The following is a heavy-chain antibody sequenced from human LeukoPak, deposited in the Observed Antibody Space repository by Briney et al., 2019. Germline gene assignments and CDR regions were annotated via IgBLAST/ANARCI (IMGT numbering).Heavy chain of an antibody. J-gene: IGHJ4*02. CDR3: SRDRGQRRGYTYNYFDS. D-gene: IGHD5-18*01. CDR2: ITWDGGST. CDR1: GFTFDDYA. Sequence: GGSLRLSCAASGFTFDDYAMHWVRQAPGKRLEWVSLITWDGGSTYYADSVKGRFTISRDNSQNSMFLQMSSLRPEDTAFYFCSRDRGQRRGYTYNYFDSWGQGTLVTVSS. V-gene: IGHV3-43D*03.